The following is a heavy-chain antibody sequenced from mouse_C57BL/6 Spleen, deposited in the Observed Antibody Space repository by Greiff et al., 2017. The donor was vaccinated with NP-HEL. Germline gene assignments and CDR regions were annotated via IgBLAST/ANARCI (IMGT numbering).Heavy chain of an antibody. CDR3: AREGYYYGSSGAMDY. Sequence: VQLQQPGAELVRPGSSVKLSCKASGYTFTSYWMHWVKQRPIQGLEWIGNIDPSDSETHYNQKFKDKATLTVDKSSSTAYMQLSSLTSEDSAVYYCAREGYYYGSSGAMDYWGQGTSVTVSS. J-gene: IGHJ4*01. D-gene: IGHD1-1*01. V-gene: IGHV1-52*01. CDR2: IDPSDSET. CDR1: GYTFTSYW.